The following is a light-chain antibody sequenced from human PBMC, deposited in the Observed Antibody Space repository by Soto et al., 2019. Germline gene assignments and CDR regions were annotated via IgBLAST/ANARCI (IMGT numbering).Light chain of an antibody. CDR1: QSVGTF. J-gene: IGKJ5*01. CDR3: QPYNSYPIT. CDR2: DGS. V-gene: IGKV3-11*01. Sequence: EIVLTQSPGTLSFSPWERATLSCRASQSVGTFLAWYQQKPGQAPRLLIYDGSNRSTGIPARFSGSGSGTDFTLTISSLQPEDFETYYCQPYNSYPITFGQGTRLEIK.